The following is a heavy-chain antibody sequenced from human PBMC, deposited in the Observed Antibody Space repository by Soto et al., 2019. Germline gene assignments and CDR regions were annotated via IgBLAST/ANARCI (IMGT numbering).Heavy chain of an antibody. CDR1: GYTFTSYD. V-gene: IGHV1-3*01. CDR3: ARGGPPIDY. D-gene: IGHD3-10*01. Sequence: ASVKVSCKASGYTFTSYDINWVRQATGQRLEWMGWINASNGNTKYSQKFQGRVTITRDTSTSTAYMELSSLRSEDTAVYYCARGGPPIDYWGQGTLVTVSS. J-gene: IGHJ4*02. CDR2: INASNGNT.